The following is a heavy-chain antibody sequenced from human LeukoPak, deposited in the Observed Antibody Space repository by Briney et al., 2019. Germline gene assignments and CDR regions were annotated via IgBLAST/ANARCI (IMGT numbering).Heavy chain of an antibody. CDR2: INSDASDT. D-gene: IGHD2-2*01. CDR1: GFTFSRHW. Sequence: GGSLRLSCAASGFTFSRHWMHWVRQAPGKGLVWISRINSDASDTNYADFVKGRFTISRDNAKNTVYLQINSLRDKDTAVYYCARICSSTDCLIPDWGQGTLVTVSS. V-gene: IGHV3-74*01. CDR3: ARICSSTDCLIPD. J-gene: IGHJ4*02.